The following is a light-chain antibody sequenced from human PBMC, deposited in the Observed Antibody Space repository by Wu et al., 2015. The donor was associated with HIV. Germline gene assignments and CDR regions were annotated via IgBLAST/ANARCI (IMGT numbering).Light chain of an antibody. CDR2: GAS. V-gene: IGKV3-20*01. CDR1: QSVSSSY. Sequence: EIVLTQSPGTLSLSPGERATLSCRASQSVSSSYLAWYQQKPGQAPRLLIYGASSRATGIPDRFSGSGSGTDFTLTISRLEPEDFAVYYCQQYVTSPWTFGQGTKVEMK. J-gene: IGKJ1*01. CDR3: QQYVTSPWT.